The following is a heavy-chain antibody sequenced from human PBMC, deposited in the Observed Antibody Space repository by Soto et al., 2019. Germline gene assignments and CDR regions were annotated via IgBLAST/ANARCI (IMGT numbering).Heavy chain of an antibody. CDR2: IYYSGRT. CDR3: ASVDYGGNSAEYFQH. J-gene: IGHJ1*01. Sequence: QVQLQESGPGLVKPSQTLSLTCTVSGGSISSGGDYWSGIRQHPGKGLEWIGYIYYSGRTYYNPSLQSRVVISVDTSKNQFSLKLSSVTAADTAVYYFASVDYGGNSAEYFQHWGQGTLVTVSS. V-gene: IGHV4-31*03. CDR1: GGSISSGGDY. D-gene: IGHD4-17*01.